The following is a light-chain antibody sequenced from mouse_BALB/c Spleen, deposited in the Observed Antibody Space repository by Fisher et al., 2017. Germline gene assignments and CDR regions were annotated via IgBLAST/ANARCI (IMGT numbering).Light chain of an antibody. Sequence: DIVLTQSTAIMSASPGEKVTMTCSASSSISSNYLHWYQQKPGFSPKLLIYRTSNLASGVPARFSGSGSGTSYSLTISSVEAEDDATYYCQQWSGYPFTFGSGTKLEIK. CDR1: SSISSNY. V-gene: IGKV4-58*01. J-gene: IGKJ4*01. CDR3: QQWSGYPFT. CDR2: RTS.